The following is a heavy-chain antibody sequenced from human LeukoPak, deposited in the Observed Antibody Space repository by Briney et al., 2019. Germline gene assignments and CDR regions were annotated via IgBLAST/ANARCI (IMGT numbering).Heavy chain of an antibody. D-gene: IGHD2-8*01. Sequence: ASVKVSCKASGYTFTSYGISWVRQAPGQGLEWMGWISAYNGNTNYAQKLQGIVTMTTDTSTSTAYMELRSLRSDDTAVYYCARDKLDAEGVCYGYWGQGTLVTVSS. CDR1: GYTFTSYG. V-gene: IGHV1-18*01. CDR2: ISAYNGNT. CDR3: ARDKLDAEGVCYGY. J-gene: IGHJ4*02.